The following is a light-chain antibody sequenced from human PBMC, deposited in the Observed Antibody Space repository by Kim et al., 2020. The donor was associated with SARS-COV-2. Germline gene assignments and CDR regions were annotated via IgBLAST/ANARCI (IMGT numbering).Light chain of an antibody. CDR3: CSSYATSSTFV. V-gene: IGLV2-23*02. Sequence: QYITQACTGRGGEVGSYNHVTWYRHHPGKAPKVIIYEVTKRPSGISNRFSGSKSGNTASLTISGLLPEDEGDYYCCSSYATSSTFVFGGGTQLTVL. J-gene: IGLJ2*01. CDR1: GGEVGSYNH. CDR2: EVT.